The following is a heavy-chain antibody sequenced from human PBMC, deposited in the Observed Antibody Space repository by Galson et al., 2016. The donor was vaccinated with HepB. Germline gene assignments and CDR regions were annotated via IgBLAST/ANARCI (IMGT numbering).Heavy chain of an antibody. V-gene: IGHV3-74*01. CDR2: IDHEGRGT. CDR3: GTVFEY. Sequence: WVRQVPGKGLVWVARIDHEGRGTSYADSVRGRFTMSRDSAKSTVYLQMDSLRAEDTAVYYCGTVFEYWGQGSRVTVSS. J-gene: IGHJ4*02.